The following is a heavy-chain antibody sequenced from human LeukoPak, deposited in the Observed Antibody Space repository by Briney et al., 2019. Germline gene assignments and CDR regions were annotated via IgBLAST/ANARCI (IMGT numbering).Heavy chain of an antibody. CDR2: IKQDGSEK. CDR1: GFTFSNYW. Sequence: PGGSLRLSCAASGFTFSNYWMSWVRQAPGRGLEWVASIKQDGSEKYYVDSVKGRFTISRDNAKNTLYLQMNNMGAEDTALYYCAKDRVPRYSGYGLSDDWGQGTLVTVSA. CDR3: AKDRVPRYSGYGLSDD. J-gene: IGHJ4*02. V-gene: IGHV3-7*03. D-gene: IGHD5-12*01.